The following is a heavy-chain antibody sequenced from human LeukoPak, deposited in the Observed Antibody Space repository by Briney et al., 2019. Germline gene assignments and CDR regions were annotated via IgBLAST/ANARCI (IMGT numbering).Heavy chain of an antibody. Sequence: PSETLSLTCTVSGGSISSGDYYWSWIRQPPGKGLEWIAYIYYSGSIYYNPSLKSRVTISVDKSKNQFSLKLSSVTAADTAVYYCARGTPGGYFDYWGQGTLVTVSS. CDR1: GGSISSGDYY. CDR2: IYYSGSI. V-gene: IGHV4-30-4*08. D-gene: IGHD1-14*01. CDR3: ARGTPGGYFDY. J-gene: IGHJ4*02.